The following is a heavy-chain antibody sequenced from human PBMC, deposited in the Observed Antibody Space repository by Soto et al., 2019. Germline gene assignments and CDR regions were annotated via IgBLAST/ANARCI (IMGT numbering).Heavy chain of an antibody. D-gene: IGHD3-22*01. CDR1: GFTFSSYA. CDR2: ISYDGSNK. Sequence: GGSLRLSCAASGFTFSSYAMHWVRQAPGKGLEWVAVISYDGSNKYYADSVKGRFTISRDNSKNTLFLQMNSLRAEDTAVYYCARGYDSFDSWGQGTPVTV. J-gene: IGHJ4*02. CDR3: ARGYDSFDS. V-gene: IGHV3-30-3*01.